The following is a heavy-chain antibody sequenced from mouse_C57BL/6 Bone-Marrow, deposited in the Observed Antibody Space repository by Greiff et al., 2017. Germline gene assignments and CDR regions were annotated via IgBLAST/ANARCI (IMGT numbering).Heavy chain of an antibody. D-gene: IGHD2-12*01. CDR2: IYPRSGNT. CDR3: ARGRLLYSSEGWLAY. V-gene: IGHV1-81*01. J-gene: IGHJ3*01. CDR1: GYTFTSYG. Sequence: VQLQQSGAELARPGASVKLSCKASGYTFTSYGISWVKQRTGQGLEWIGEIYPRSGNTYYNEKFKGKATLTADKSSSTAYMELRSLTSEDSAVYFCARGRLLYSSEGWLAYWGQGTLVTVSA.